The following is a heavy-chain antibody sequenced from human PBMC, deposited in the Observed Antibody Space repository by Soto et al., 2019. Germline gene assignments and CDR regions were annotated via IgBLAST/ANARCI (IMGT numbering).Heavy chain of an antibody. CDR1: GYTFTTYG. V-gene: IGHV1-18*01. CDR2: ISAYNGDT. CDR3: ARGDDYGDY. Sequence: QVQLVQSGPEVTKPGASVKVSCKTSGYTFTTYGITWVRLATGQGLEWLGWISAYNGDTNYAQKLQDRVTMTTETSTTTAYMELRSLKCDDTAMYYCARGDDYGDYWGQGTLVTVSS. J-gene: IGHJ4*02.